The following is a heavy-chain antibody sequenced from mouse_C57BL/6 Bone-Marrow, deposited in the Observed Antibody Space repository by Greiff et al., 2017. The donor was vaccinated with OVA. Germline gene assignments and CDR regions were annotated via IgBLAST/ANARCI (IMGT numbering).Heavy chain of an antibody. V-gene: IGHV1-78*01. CDR1: GYTFTDHT. Sequence: VQLQQSDAELVKPGASVKISCKVSGYTFTDHTIHWVKQRPAQGLEWIGSIYPRDGSTTYNEKFKGKATLTVDKSSSTASMQFNSLTSEDSAVYFCARVGDEDYGYAMDYWGQGTSVTVSS. D-gene: IGHD2-4*01. CDR2: IYPRDGST. CDR3: ARVGDEDYGYAMDY. J-gene: IGHJ4*01.